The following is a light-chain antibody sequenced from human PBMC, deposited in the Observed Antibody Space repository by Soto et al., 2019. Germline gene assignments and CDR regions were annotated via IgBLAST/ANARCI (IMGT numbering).Light chain of an antibody. V-gene: IGKV3-15*01. CDR1: QSVSSN. J-gene: IGKJ1*01. CDR3: HQYNNWPGT. CDR2: GAS. Sequence: EIVMTQSPATLSVSPGERATLSCRASQSVSSNLAWYQQKPGQAPRLLIYGASTRATGIPARFSGSGSGTDFTLTISGLQSEDFAVYYCHQYNNWPGTFGQGTKVEIK.